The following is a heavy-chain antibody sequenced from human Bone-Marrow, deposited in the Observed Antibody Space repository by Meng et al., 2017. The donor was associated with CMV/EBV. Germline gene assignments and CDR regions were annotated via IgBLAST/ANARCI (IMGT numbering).Heavy chain of an antibody. CDR1: GFNSDIYA. CDR2: ISWNSGRI. D-gene: IGHD3-22*01. J-gene: IGHJ6*02. Sequence: GGSLRLSCATSGFNSDIYAMSWVRQAPGTGLEWVSGISWNSGRIGYADSVKGRFTISRDNAKKSLYLQMNSLRAEDTALYYCAKDPTYYINPGGGMDVWGQGTTVTSP. CDR3: AKDPTYYINPGGGMDV. V-gene: IGHV3-9*02.